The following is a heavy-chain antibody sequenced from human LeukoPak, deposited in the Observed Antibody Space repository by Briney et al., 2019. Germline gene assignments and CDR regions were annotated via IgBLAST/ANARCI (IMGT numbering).Heavy chain of an antibody. Sequence: SETLSLTCTVSGGSINNTNYYWDWIRQPPGKGLEWIGYIYYSGSTNYNPSLKSRVTISVDTSKNQFSLRLSSVTAADTAVYYCARVTGYMIEDYFDYWGQGTLVTVSS. CDR2: IYYSGST. D-gene: IGHD3-22*01. CDR1: GGSINNTNYY. V-gene: IGHV4-61*05. J-gene: IGHJ4*02. CDR3: ARVTGYMIEDYFDY.